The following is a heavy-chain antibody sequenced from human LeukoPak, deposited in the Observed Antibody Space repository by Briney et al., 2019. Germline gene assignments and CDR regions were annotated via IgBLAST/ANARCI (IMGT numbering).Heavy chain of an antibody. D-gene: IGHD3-16*01. V-gene: IGHV3-7*01. Sequence: GGSLRLSCAASGFTFSTYWMNWVRQAPGKGLEWVANIKPDGSDMYYVDSVKGRFTVSRDNARNSLYLQMNSLRAEDTAVYYCAKGGDHWGQGTLVTVSS. J-gene: IGHJ4*02. CDR1: GFTFSTYW. CDR3: AKGGDH. CDR2: IKPDGSDM.